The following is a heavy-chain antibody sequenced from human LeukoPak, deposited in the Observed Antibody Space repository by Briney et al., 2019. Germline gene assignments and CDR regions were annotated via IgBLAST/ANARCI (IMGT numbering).Heavy chain of an antibody. J-gene: IGHJ3*02. D-gene: IGHD3-22*01. Sequence: ASVKVSCKASGYTFTGYYMRWVRQAPGQGLEWMGWINPNSGGTNYAQKFQGWVTMTRDTSISTAYMELSRLRSDDTAVYYCARDRDYYDSSGYRGDAFDIWGQGTMVTVSS. V-gene: IGHV1-2*04. CDR2: INPNSGGT. CDR3: ARDRDYYDSSGYRGDAFDI. CDR1: GYTFTGYY.